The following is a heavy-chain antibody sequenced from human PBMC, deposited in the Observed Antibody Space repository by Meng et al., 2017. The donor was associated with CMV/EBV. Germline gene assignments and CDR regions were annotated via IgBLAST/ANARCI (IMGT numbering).Heavy chain of an antibody. J-gene: IGHJ6*02. Sequence: GGSLRLSCAASGFTFSAYYMSWIRQAPGKGLEWVSYISSSGSTIYYADSVKGRFTISRDNAKNSLYLQMNSLRAEDTAEYYCARDGVDSSAPPNYYGMDVWGQGTTVTVSS. CDR2: ISSSGSTI. D-gene: IGHD6-25*01. V-gene: IGHV3-11*04. CDR3: ARDGVDSSAPPNYYGMDV. CDR1: GFTFSAYY.